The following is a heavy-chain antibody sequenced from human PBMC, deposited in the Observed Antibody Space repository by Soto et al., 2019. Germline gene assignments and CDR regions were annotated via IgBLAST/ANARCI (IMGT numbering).Heavy chain of an antibody. D-gene: IGHD3-10*01. Sequence: SQTLSLTCAISGDSVSSNSAAWNWIRQSPSRGLEWLGRTYYRSKWYNDYAVSVKSRITINPDTSKNQFSLQLNSVTPEDTAVYYCARDPAVYYGSGGLFDPWGQGTLVTVSS. CDR2: TYYRSKWYN. V-gene: IGHV6-1*01. CDR3: ARDPAVYYGSGGLFDP. CDR1: GDSVSSNSAA. J-gene: IGHJ5*02.